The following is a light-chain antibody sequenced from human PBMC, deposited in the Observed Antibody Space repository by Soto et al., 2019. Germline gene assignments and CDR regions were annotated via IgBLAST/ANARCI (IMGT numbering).Light chain of an antibody. CDR2: GXX. CDR3: QSYDSSLSGWV. J-gene: IGLJ3*02. V-gene: IGLV1-40*01. CDR1: SSNIEAGYD. Sequence: QSVLTQPPSVSGAPGQRVTISCTGSSSNIEAGYDVHWYQQLPGTAPKLLIYGXXXXXXXXXXXXXGSKSGTSASLAITGXXXXXXXXXXCQSYDSSLSGWVFGGGTKLTVL.